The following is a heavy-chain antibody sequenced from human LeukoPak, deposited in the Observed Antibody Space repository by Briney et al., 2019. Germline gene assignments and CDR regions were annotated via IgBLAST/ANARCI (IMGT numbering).Heavy chain of an antibody. CDR1: GFIFSSYA. Sequence: GGSLRLSCAASGFIFSSYAMSWVRQAPGKGLEWVSGISGSGGSTYYADSVKGRFTISRDNSKNTLYLQMNSLRAEDTAVYYCAKMGYGPTLNFDYWGQGTLVTVSS. CDR3: AKMGYGPTLNFDY. V-gene: IGHV3-23*01. CDR2: ISGSGGST. D-gene: IGHD5-18*01. J-gene: IGHJ4*02.